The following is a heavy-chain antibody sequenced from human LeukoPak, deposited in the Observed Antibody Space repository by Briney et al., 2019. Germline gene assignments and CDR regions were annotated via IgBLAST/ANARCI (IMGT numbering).Heavy chain of an antibody. CDR1: GFTFSNYG. CDR3: ARASSSWYYFDY. CDR2: IRYDGSDK. V-gene: IGHV3-30*02. J-gene: IGHJ4*02. D-gene: IGHD6-13*01. Sequence: PGGSLRLSCAASGFTFSNYGMHWVRQAPGKGLEWVAFIRYDGSDKYYVDSVKGRFTISRDNSKNTLYLQMNSLRAEDTAVYYCARASSSWYYFDYWGQGTLVTVSS.